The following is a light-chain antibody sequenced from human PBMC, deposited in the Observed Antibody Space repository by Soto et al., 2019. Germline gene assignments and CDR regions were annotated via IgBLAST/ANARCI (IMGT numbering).Light chain of an antibody. Sequence: IQLTQSPSSLSASVGDRVTITCRASQGISSYLAWYQQKPGEAPKLLIYAASTLQSGVPSRFSGSGSGTDFTLTISCLQPEDFATYYCQQLDSYVFTFGPGTKVDIK. CDR3: QQLDSYVFT. CDR2: AAS. J-gene: IGKJ3*01. V-gene: IGKV1-9*01. CDR1: QGISSY.